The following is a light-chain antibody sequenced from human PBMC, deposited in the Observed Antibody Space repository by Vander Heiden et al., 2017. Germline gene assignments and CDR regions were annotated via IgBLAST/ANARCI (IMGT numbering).Light chain of an antibody. V-gene: IGKV3-11*01. CDR1: QSVGSS. J-gene: IGKJ4*01. Sequence: EVVLTQSPATLSLSLGERATLSCRASQSVGSSLAWYQQKPGQAPRLLIYDASNRATGIPARFSGSGSGTDFTLTISSLEPEDFAVYYCQKRSNWPPVTFGGGTKVEI. CDR2: DAS. CDR3: QKRSNWPPVT.